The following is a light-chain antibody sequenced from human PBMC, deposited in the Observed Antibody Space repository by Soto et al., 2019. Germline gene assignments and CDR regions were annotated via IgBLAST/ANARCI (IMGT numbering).Light chain of an antibody. CDR1: NIRSKS. Sequence: SYELTQPPSVSVAPGQTARSTCGGNNIRSKSVHWYQQKAGQAPVLVVNDDRDRPSGIPERFSGSNSGNTATLTISRVEAGDEADYYCQVWDSGSDHYVFGTGTKVTVL. CDR3: QVWDSGSDHYV. V-gene: IGLV3-21*02. CDR2: DDR. J-gene: IGLJ1*01.